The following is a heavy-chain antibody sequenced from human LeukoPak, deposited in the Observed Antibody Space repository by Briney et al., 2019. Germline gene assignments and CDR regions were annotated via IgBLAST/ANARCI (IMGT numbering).Heavy chain of an antibody. J-gene: IGHJ6*02. CDR1: VVTCSSFD. D-gene: IGHD2/OR15-2a*01. CDR3: AKDVSALSPYYGMDV. V-gene: IGHV3-30*18. CDR2: ISYDGSNK. Sequence: SSGMLYCAASVVTCSSFDMDGRRKAPGKGLEGWAVISYDGSNKYYADSVKGRFTISRDTSKTTLYLQMNSLRAEDKAVYYCAKDVSALSPYYGMDVWGQGTTVTVSS.